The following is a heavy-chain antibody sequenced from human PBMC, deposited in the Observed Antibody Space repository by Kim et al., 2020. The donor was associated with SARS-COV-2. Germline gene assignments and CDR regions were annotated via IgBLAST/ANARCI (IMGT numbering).Heavy chain of an antibody. D-gene: IGHD3-16*02. CDR2: IKSKTDGGTT. Sequence: GGSLRLSCAASGFTFSNAWMSWVRQAPGKGLEWVGRIKSKTDGGTTDYAAPVKGRFTISRDDSKNTLYLQMNSLKTEDTAVYYCTTDPPGELSLHLAVYWGQGTLVTVSS. J-gene: IGHJ4*02. CDR1: GFTFSNAW. V-gene: IGHV3-15*01. CDR3: TTDPPGELSLHLAVY.